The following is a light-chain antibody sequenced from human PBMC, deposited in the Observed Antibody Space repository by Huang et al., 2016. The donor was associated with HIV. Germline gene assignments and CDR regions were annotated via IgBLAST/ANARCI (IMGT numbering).Light chain of an antibody. J-gene: IGKJ5*01. CDR3: QQYGSSPRIT. V-gene: IGKV3-20*01. CDR1: QTVSGTY. CDR2: LAS. Sequence: DIVLTQSPGILSLSPGERATLSCRASQTVSGTYLAWYQQKPGQAPRLLIHLASSRATGVPDRLSGSGSGTDFTLTISRLEPEDFAVYYCQQYGSSPRITFGQGTRLEIK.